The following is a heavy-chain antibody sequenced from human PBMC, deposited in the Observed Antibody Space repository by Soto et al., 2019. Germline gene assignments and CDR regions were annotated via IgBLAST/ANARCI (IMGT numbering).Heavy chain of an antibody. V-gene: IGHV1-69*06. Sequence: QVQLVQSGPEVKKPGSSVKVSCKASGNTFSTYAITWVRQAPGQGLEWMGRVIPIFGSTKYAQRLQGRVTIGADRSTSTSYMELRSLTSEDTAMYXXAXXXGYKEWQRVPATDSGAYDIWGQGTMVTV. J-gene: IGHJ3*02. D-gene: IGHD5-12*01. CDR1: GNTFSTYA. CDR2: VIPIFGST. CDR3: AXXXGYKEWQRVPATDSGAYDI.